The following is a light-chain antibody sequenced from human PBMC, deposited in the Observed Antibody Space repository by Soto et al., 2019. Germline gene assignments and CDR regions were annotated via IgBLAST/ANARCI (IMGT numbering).Light chain of an antibody. V-gene: IGLV4-60*02. J-gene: IGLJ3*02. Sequence: QLVLTQSSSASASLGSSVKLTCTLNSGHSSYIIAWHQQQPGKAPRYLMKLEGSGSYNKGSGVPDRFSGSSSGADRYLTISNLQFEDEADYYCETWDSNTHEVFGGRTKLTVL. CDR1: SGHSSYI. CDR3: ETWDSNTHEV. CDR2: LEGSGSY.